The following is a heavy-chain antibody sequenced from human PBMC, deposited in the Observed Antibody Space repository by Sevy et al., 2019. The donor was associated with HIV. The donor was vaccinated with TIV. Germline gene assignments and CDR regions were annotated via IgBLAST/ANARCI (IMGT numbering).Heavy chain of an antibody. Sequence: GGSLRLSCVASGFTFSDYCMSWIRQAPGKGLEWVSYISRSDGAIYYADSVKGRFTISRDNTKNSLYLQMTSLTAEDTAVYYCARDHVKDGDLGDYYYFAMDVWGQGTTVTVSS. CDR1: GFTFSDYC. D-gene: IGHD4-17*01. J-gene: IGHJ6*02. CDR2: ISRSDGAI. V-gene: IGHV3-11*01. CDR3: ARDHVKDGDLGDYYYFAMDV.